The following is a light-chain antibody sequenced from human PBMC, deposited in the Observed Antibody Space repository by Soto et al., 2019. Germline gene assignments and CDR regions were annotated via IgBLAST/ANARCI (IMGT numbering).Light chain of an antibody. Sequence: EIVMTQSPATLSVSPGERVTLSCRASQSLTRNLAWYQHKPGQSPRLLIFAASSRATGIPDKFSGSGSGTDFTLTISRLKPDDFAVYYCQQYISWPRTFGQGTKVDI. CDR1: QSLTRN. CDR2: AAS. J-gene: IGKJ1*01. CDR3: QQYISWPRT. V-gene: IGKV3D-15*01.